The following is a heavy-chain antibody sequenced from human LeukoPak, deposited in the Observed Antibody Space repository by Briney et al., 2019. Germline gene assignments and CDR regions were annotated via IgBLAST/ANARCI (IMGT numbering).Heavy chain of an antibody. V-gene: IGHV1-2*02. Sequence: ASVKASCKASGYIFTDYYMHWVRQAPGQGLEWMGWLNPASGGTKYAQKFQGRVTMTRDTSINTAYMELSSLGLDDTAVYYCARGLYYGGNQRAHDAFDIWGQGTLVTVSS. D-gene: IGHD4-23*01. J-gene: IGHJ3*02. CDR2: LNPASGGT. CDR1: GYIFTDYY. CDR3: ARGLYYGGNQRAHDAFDI.